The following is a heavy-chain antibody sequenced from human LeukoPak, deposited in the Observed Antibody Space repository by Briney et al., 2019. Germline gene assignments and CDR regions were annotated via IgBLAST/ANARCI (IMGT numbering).Heavy chain of an antibody. D-gene: IGHD1-26*01. CDR3: ARPVGVHGRYFDL. Sequence: GGSLRLSCAASGFTFSDHYLDWVRQAPGKGLEWVGRSRDKANSYTTTYAASVIGRFTLSRDDSEDSLYLQMNSLKTEDTAVYYCARPVGVHGRYFDLWGRGTLVTVSS. V-gene: IGHV3-72*01. J-gene: IGHJ2*01. CDR1: GFTFSDHY. CDR2: SRDKANSYTT.